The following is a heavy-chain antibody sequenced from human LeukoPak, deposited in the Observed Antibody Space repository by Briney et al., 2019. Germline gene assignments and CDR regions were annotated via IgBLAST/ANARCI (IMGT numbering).Heavy chain of an antibody. CDR1: GGSISSYY. J-gene: IGHJ5*02. Sequence: SETLSLTCTVSGGSISSYYWSWIRQPAGKGLEWIGRIYTSGSTNYNPSLKSRVTMSVDTSKNQFSLKLSSVTAADTAVYYCARDSDFSSSWYKLTWFDPWGQGTLATVSS. CDR3: ARDSDFSSSWYKLTWFDP. V-gene: IGHV4-4*07. D-gene: IGHD6-13*01. CDR2: IYTSGST.